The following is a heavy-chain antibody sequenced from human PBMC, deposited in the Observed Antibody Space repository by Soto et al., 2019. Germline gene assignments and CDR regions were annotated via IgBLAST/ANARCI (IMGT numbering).Heavy chain of an antibody. Sequence: QVQLVQSGAAVKKPGSSVKVCCKASGGTFSSYTISWVRQAPGQGLEWMGRIIPILGIANYAQKFQGRVTITAEKSTSTAYMELSSLRSEDTAVYYCARVGYQLPHTPARYYYGMDVWGQGTTVTVSS. CDR2: IIPILGIA. J-gene: IGHJ6*02. D-gene: IGHD2-2*01. CDR1: GGTFSSYT. V-gene: IGHV1-69*02. CDR3: ARVGYQLPHTPARYYYGMDV.